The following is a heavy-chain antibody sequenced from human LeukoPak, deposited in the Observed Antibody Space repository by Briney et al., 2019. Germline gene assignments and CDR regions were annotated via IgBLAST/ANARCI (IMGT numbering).Heavy chain of an antibody. V-gene: IGHV4-4*02. CDR1: GGSISSNNW. Sequence: PSGTLSLTCAVSGGSISSNNWWWSWVRQPPGKGLEWIGEIYHSGSTNYNPSLKSRVTISVDKSNNQFSLKLTSVTATDTAVYYCASAEPRGSNWYPYWGQGTLVTVSS. CDR3: ASAEPRGSNWYPY. CDR2: IYHSGST. D-gene: IGHD6-13*01. J-gene: IGHJ4*02.